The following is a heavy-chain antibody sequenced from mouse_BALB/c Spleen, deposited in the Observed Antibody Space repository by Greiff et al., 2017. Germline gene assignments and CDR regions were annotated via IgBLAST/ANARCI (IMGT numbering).Heavy chain of an antibody. CDR3: AGGYDGGALDY. D-gene: IGHD2-2*01. Sequence: VQLQQSGAELVKPGASVKLSCTASGFNIKDTYMHWVKQRPEQGLEWIGRIDPANGNTKYDPKFQGKATITADTSSNTAYLQLSSLTSEDTAVYYCAGGYDGGALDYWGQGTTLTVSS. J-gene: IGHJ2*01. CDR1: GFNIKDTY. V-gene: IGHV14-3*02. CDR2: IDPANGNT.